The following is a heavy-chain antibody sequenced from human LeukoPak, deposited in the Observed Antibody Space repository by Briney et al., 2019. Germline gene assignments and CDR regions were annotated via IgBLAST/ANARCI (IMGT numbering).Heavy chain of an antibody. CDR3: AGEYSSAVGY. V-gene: IGHV4-39*01. CDR1: GGSISSNTYH. CDR2: VHYSGTA. J-gene: IGHJ4*02. Sequence: PSGTLSLTCTVSGGSISSNTYHWGWLRQPPGKGVEWIASVHYSGTAYYRPTLKSRLTISADTSKNQFSLKLMSVTAADTAVYYCAGEYSSAVGYWGQGTLVTVSS. D-gene: IGHD3-22*01.